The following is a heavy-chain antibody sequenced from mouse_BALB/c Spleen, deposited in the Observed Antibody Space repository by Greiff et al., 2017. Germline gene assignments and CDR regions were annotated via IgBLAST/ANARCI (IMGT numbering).Heavy chain of an antibody. CDR3: ARPNWDENAMDY. CDR2: INPSSGYT. D-gene: IGHD4-1*01. V-gene: IGHV1-4*01. CDR1: GYTFTSYT. J-gene: IGHJ4*01. Sequence: VQLQQSGAELARPGASVKMSCKASGYTFTSYTMHWVKQRPGQGLEWIGYINPSSGYTNYNQKFKDKATLTADKSSSTAYMQLSSLTSEDSAVYYCARPNWDENAMDYWGQGTSVTVSS.